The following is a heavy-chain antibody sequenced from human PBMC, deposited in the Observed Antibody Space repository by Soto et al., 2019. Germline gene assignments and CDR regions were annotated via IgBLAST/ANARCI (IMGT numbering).Heavy chain of an antibody. J-gene: IGHJ4*02. CDR2: VNPIVSMS. CDR1: GDTLNFYS. V-gene: IGHV1-69*02. D-gene: IGHD3-10*01. CDR3: TSSYGSVYRAVDY. Sequence: QVQLVQSGAEVKRPGSSVKVSCKASGDTLNFYSINWVRPAPGLGLELMGRVNPIVSMSNYAQKFQGRVTMTADQSTSTAYMALSSLRSEATAIYYCTSSYGSVYRAVDYWGPGALVTVS.